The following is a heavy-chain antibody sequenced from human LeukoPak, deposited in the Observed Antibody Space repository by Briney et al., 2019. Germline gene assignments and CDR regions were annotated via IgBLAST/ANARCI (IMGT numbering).Heavy chain of an antibody. V-gene: IGHV1-69*04. CDR1: GYTFTSYG. CDR2: IIPILGIA. CDR3: ARDHKGYYYGIDV. Sequence: ASVKVSCKASGYTFTSYGISWVRQAPGQGLEWMGRIIPILGIANYAQKFQGRVTITADKSTSTAYMELSSLRSEDTAVYYCARDHKGYYYGIDVWGQGTTVTVSS. J-gene: IGHJ6*02.